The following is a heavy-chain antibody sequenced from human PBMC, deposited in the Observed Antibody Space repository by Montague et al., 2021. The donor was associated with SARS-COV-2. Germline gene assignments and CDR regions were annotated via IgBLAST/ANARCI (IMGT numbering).Heavy chain of an antibody. CDR1: GYSISSGYY. Sequence: SETLSLTCIVSGYSISSGYYWGWVRQTPGMGLEWLGFIEYSGSTYYNPSLKTRVTMSLDTSKNQFSLKLTSVTAADTALYYCARDITLGMDVWGRGTTVTVSS. V-gene: IGHV4-38-2*02. CDR3: ARDITLGMDV. CDR2: IEYSGST. J-gene: IGHJ6*02.